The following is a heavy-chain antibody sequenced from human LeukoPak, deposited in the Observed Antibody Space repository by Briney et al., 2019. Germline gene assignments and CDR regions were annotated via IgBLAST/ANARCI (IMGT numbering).Heavy chain of an antibody. V-gene: IGHV4-59*01. D-gene: IGHD3-10*01. CDR1: GGSMRSFY. CDR3: ARGRLGGSGSYYNVLDY. Sequence: SETLSLTCTVSGGSMRSFYWSWIRQPPGKGLEWIGYIYYSGSTNYNPSLKSRLTISIDTSKSQFSLKLSSVTAADTAVYYCARGRLGGSGSYYNVLDYWGQGTLVTVSS. J-gene: IGHJ4*02. CDR2: IYYSGST.